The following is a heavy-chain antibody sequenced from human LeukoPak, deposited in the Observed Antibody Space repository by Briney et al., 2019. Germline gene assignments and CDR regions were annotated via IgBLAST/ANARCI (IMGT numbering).Heavy chain of an antibody. CDR2: ISTNGVST. D-gene: IGHD6-19*01. CDR1: GFTFSSYT. J-gene: IGHJ4*02. Sequence: GGSLRLSCSASGFTFSSYTLHWVRQAPGKGLEYVSAISTNGVSTYYADSVKGRFTISRDNSKNTLYLQMSSLRPEDTALYYCVADLQWTRFDFWGQGTLVTVSS. V-gene: IGHV3-64D*09. CDR3: VADLQWTRFDF.